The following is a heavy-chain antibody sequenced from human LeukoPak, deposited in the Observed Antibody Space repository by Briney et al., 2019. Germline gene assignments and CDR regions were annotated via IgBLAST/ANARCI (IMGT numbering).Heavy chain of an antibody. CDR1: GGSFSGYY. Sequence: SETLSLTCAVYGGSFSGYYWSWIRQPPGKGLEWIGEINHSGSTNYNPSLKSRVTISVDTSKNQFSLKLSSVTAADTAVYYCARTGRIWLRPASRDRGADIWGQGTMVTVSS. CDR2: INHSGST. CDR3: ARTGRIWLRPASRDRGADI. V-gene: IGHV4-34*01. J-gene: IGHJ3*02. D-gene: IGHD5-18*01.